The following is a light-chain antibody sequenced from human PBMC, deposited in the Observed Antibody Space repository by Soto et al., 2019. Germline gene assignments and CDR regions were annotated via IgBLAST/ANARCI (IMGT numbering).Light chain of an antibody. Sequence: QSVLTQPPSVSGAPGRRVTISCTGSSSNIGANYDVHWYQQFPGTAPKLLIYGDNNRPSGVPDRFSGSKSGTSASLAITGLQAEDEADYYCSSYAGSNTLYVFGTGTKLTVL. CDR2: GDN. CDR3: SSYAGSNTLYV. V-gene: IGLV1-40*01. J-gene: IGLJ1*01. CDR1: SSNIGANYD.